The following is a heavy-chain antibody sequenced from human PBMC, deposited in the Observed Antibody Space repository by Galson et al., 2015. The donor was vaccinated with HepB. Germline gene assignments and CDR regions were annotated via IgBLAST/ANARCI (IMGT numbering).Heavy chain of an antibody. CDR3: ARDRRYCSGGSCYSDYGMDV. J-gene: IGHJ6*02. D-gene: IGHD2-15*01. CDR2: IIPIFGIA. Sequence: SVKVSCKASGGTFSSYAISWVRQAPGQGLEWMGGIIPIFGIANYAQKFQGRVTITADESTSTAYMELSSLRSEDTAVYYCARDRRYCSGGSCYSDYGMDVWGQGTTVTVSS. V-gene: IGHV1-69*13. CDR1: GGTFSSYA.